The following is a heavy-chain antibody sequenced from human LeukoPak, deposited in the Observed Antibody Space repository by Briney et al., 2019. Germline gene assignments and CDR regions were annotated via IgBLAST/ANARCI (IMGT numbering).Heavy chain of an antibody. CDR3: ARDFERPDY. CDR1: GYTFTDYY. J-gene: IGHJ4*02. V-gene: IGHV1-2*06. CDR2: INPNSGGT. Sequence: GASVQVSCKASGYTFTDYYIHWVRQAPGQGLEWMGRINPNSGGTNYAQKFQGRVTMTRDTSISTAYMELSRLRSDDTAVYYCARDFERPDYWGQGTLVTVCS.